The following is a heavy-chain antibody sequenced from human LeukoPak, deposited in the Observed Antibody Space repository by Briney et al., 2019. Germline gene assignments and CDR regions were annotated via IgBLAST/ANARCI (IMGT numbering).Heavy chain of an antibody. Sequence: ASVKVSCKASGYTFTGYYMHWVRQASGQGLEWMGWINPNSGGTNYAQKFQGRVTMTRDTSICTAYMELSRLRSDDTAVYYCARERYSGSYYVYWGQGTLVTVSS. J-gene: IGHJ4*02. CDR2: INPNSGGT. CDR3: ARERYSGSYYVY. CDR1: GYTFTGYY. D-gene: IGHD1-26*01. V-gene: IGHV1-2*02.